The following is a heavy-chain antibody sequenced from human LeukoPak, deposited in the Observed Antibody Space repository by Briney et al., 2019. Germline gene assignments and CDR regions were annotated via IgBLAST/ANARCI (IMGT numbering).Heavy chain of an antibody. CDR1: GFTFSGYE. Sequence: GGSLRLSCAASGFTFSGYEMNWVRQAPGKGLEWVSYISSSGSTIYYADSVKGRFTISRDNVKNSLYLQMNSLRAEDTAVYYCAELGITMIGGVWGKGTTVTISS. J-gene: IGHJ6*04. V-gene: IGHV3-48*03. CDR2: ISSSGSTI. D-gene: IGHD3-10*02. CDR3: AELGITMIGGV.